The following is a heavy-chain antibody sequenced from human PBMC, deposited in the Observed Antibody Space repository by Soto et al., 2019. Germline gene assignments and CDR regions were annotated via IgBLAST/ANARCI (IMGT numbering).Heavy chain of an antibody. V-gene: IGHV3-23*01. CDR1: GFTFSSYA. CDR2: ISGSGGST. J-gene: IGHJ4*02. Sequence: GGSLRLSCAASGFTFSSYAMSWVRQAPGKGLEWVSAISGSGGSTYYAESVKGRFTISRGNSKNTLYLQMNSLRAEDTAVYYCAKDAGYSSGFEFSMVGYFDYWGQGTLVTVSS. D-gene: IGHD6-19*01. CDR3: AKDAGYSSGFEFSMVGYFDY.